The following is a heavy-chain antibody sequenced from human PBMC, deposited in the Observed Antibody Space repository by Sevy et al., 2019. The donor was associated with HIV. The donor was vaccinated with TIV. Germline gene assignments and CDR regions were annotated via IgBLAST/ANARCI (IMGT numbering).Heavy chain of an antibody. D-gene: IGHD3-10*01. CDR1: GFTFSTYW. Sequence: GGYLRLSCAASGFTFSTYWMHWVRQVPGKGLVWVSRINSDGSNTNYADSVKGRFTTSRDNAKNTGHLQMNSLRADDTALYFCGREMISMVPGVPDAFDIWGHGTMVTVSS. V-gene: IGHV3-74*01. CDR2: INSDGSNT. CDR3: GREMISMVPGVPDAFDI. J-gene: IGHJ3*02.